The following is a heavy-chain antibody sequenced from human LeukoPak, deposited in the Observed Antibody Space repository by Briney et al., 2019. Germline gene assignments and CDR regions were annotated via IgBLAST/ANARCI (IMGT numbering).Heavy chain of an antibody. Sequence: SETLSLTCTVSGGSISSSNWWSWVRQPPGKGLEWIGEIYHSGSTNYNPSLNSRVTISVDKSKNQFYLKLSSVTAADTAVYYCARAFCSGGPCYHSRGWFDPWGQGTLVTVSS. CDR2: IYHSGST. J-gene: IGHJ5*02. D-gene: IGHD2-15*01. CDR3: ARAFCSGGPCYHSRGWFDP. V-gene: IGHV4-4*02. CDR1: GGSISSSNW.